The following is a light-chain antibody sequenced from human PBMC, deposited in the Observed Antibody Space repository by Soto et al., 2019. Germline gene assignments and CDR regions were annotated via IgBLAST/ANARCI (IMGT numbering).Light chain of an antibody. CDR2: DVS. Sequence: QSALTQPASVSGSPGQSITISCTGTSSDVGGYNYVSWYQQRPGKAPKLMIYDVSNRPSGVSNRLSAYKSGNTASLTISGLQAEDEADYYCNSYTTASIVVFGGGSKLTV. CDR3: NSYTTASIVV. V-gene: IGLV2-14*01. J-gene: IGLJ3*02. CDR1: SSDVGGYNY.